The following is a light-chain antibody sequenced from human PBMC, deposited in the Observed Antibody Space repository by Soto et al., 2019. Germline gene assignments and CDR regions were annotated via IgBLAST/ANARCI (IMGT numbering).Light chain of an antibody. J-gene: IGKJ2*01. CDR2: GAS. CDR1: QSVSGTY. Sequence: EIVLTQSPGTLSLSPGERATLSCRASQSVSGTYFAWYHQKPGQAPRLLIYGASSRATGIPDRFSGSGSGTDFTLTISRLEPEDFAVYYCQQYLTSPYTFGQGTKLEIK. V-gene: IGKV3-20*01. CDR3: QQYLTSPYT.